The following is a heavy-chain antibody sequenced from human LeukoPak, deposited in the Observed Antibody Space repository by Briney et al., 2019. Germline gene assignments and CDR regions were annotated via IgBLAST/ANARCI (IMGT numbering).Heavy chain of an antibody. CDR1: GGSISGYY. CDR3: ARGSGRYYYMDV. D-gene: IGHD1-14*01. CDR2: IYTSGST. J-gene: IGHJ6*03. Sequence: PSETLSLTCTVPGGSISGYYWSWIRQPAGKGLECIGRIYTSGSTNYHPSLKSRVTMSVDTHKNQFSLKLSSVTAADTAVYYCARGSGRYYYMDVWGKGTTVTVSS. V-gene: IGHV4-4*07.